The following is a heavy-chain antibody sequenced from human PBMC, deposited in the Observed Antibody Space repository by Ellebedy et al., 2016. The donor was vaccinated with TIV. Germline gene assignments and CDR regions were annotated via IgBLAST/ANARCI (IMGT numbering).Heavy chain of an antibody. CDR3: AKDRAAVAGFFDY. V-gene: IGHV3-30*18. CDR1: GFTFSSYG. D-gene: IGHD6-19*01. CDR2: ISYDGSNK. Sequence: GESLKISXAASGFTFSSYGMHWVRQAPGKGLEWVAVISYDGSNKYYADSVKGRFTISRDNSKNTLYLQMNSLRAEDTAVYYCAKDRAAVAGFFDYWGQGTLVTVSS. J-gene: IGHJ4*02.